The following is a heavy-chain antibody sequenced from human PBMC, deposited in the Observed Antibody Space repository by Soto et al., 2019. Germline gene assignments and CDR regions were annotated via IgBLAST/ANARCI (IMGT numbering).Heavy chain of an antibody. V-gene: IGHV3-13*04. CDR2: VGTTGDT. CDR1: GFTFSSYD. Sequence: GGSLRLSCAASGFTFSSYDMHWVRQAIGKGLEWVSGVGTTGDTYYAGSVKGRFTISRENVKNSVYLQMDSLRDGDTAVYYCARSSAAAPLGYGMDVWGQGTTVTVSS. CDR3: ARSSAAAPLGYGMDV. D-gene: IGHD6-13*01. J-gene: IGHJ6*02.